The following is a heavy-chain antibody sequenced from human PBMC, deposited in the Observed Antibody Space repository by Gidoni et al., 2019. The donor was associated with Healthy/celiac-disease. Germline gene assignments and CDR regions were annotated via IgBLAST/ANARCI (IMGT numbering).Heavy chain of an antibody. CDR1: GGSISSSSYY. CDR2: IYYSGST. D-gene: IGHD6-13*01. J-gene: IGHJ4*02. CDR3: ARHKSGMRRFPRIAAAGTADY. Sequence: QLQLQESGPGLVKPSETLSLTCTVSGGSISSSSYYWGWIRQPPGKGLEWIGSIYYSGSTYYNPSLKSRVTISVDTSKNQFSLKLSSVTAADTAVYYCARHKSGMRRFPRIAAAGTADYWGQGTLVTVSS. V-gene: IGHV4-39*01.